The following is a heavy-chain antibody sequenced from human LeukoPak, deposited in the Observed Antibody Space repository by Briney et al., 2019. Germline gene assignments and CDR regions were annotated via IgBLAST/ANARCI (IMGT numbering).Heavy chain of an antibody. CDR2: ISYDGSNK. CDR1: GFTFSSYA. Sequence: HPGRSLRLSCAASGFTFSSYAMHWVRQAPGKGLEWVAVISYDGSNKYYADSVKGRFTISRDNSKNTLYLQMNSLRAEDTAVYYCARDGTYYYDSSGYLDYWGQGTLVTVSS. D-gene: IGHD3-22*01. V-gene: IGHV3-30-3*01. CDR3: ARDGTYYYDSSGYLDY. J-gene: IGHJ4*02.